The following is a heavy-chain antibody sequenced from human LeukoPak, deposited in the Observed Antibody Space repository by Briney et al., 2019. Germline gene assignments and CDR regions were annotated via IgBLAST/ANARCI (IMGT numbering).Heavy chain of an antibody. CDR2: ISSDERTT. CDR1: GFTFSNYG. Sequence: GGSLRPSCVASGFTFSNYGVHWARQAPGKGLEWVAVISSDERTTYYADSVKGRFTISRDLSKSTLYLQMDSLTGEDTAVYYCAKEKAHAHPVDYWGQGTLVTVSS. V-gene: IGHV3-30*18. CDR3: AKEKAHAHPVDY. J-gene: IGHJ4*02.